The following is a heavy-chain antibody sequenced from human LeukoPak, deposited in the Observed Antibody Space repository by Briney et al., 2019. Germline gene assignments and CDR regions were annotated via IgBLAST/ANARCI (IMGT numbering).Heavy chain of an antibody. D-gene: IGHD3-22*01. CDR3: ARGRFSYDSSGYSSFYY. CDR1: GVTFSSYW. CDR2: IKEDGTEK. Sequence: PGGSLRLSCAASGVTFSSYWMSWVRQAPGKGLEWVANIKEDGTEKYYVDSVKGRFTISRDNAKNSLYLQMNSLRAEDTAVYYCARGRFSYDSSGYSSFYYWGQGTLVTVSS. V-gene: IGHV3-7*01. J-gene: IGHJ4*02.